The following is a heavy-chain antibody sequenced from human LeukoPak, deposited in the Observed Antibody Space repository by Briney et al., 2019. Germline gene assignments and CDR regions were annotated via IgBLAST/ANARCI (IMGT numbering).Heavy chain of an antibody. CDR1: GGSLSSSSYY. Sequence: SETLSLTCTVSGGSLSSSSYYWGWIRQPPGKGLEWIGSIYYSGSTYYNPSLKSRVTISVDTSKNQFSLKLSSVTAADTAVYYCARALTDYYYYYMDVWGKGTTVTVSS. V-gene: IGHV4-39*07. CDR3: ARALTDYYYYYMDV. D-gene: IGHD3-16*01. CDR2: IYYSGST. J-gene: IGHJ6*03.